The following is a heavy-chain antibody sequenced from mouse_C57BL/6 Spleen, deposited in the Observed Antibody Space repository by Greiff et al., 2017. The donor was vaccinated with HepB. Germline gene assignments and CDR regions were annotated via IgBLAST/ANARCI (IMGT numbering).Heavy chain of an antibody. J-gene: IGHJ4*01. Sequence: EVKVVESGGGLVKPGGSLKLSCAASGFTFSDYGMHWVRQAPEKGLEWVAYISSGSSTIYYADTVKGRFTISRDNAKNTLFLQMTSLRSEDTAMYYCARGDYDYNYAMDYWGQGTSVTVSS. CDR2: ISSGSSTI. CDR1: GFTFSDYG. V-gene: IGHV5-17*01. D-gene: IGHD2-4*01. CDR3: ARGDYDYNYAMDY.